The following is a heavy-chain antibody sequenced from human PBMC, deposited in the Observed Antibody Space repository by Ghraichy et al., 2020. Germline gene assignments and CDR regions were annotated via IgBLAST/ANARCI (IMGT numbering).Heavy chain of an antibody. J-gene: IGHJ4*02. CDR2: IYYSGST. Sequence: SETLSLTCTVSGGSVSSGSYYWSWIRQPPGKGLEWIGYIYYSGSTNYNPSLKSRVTISVDTSKNQFSLKLSSVTAADTAVYYCARYTGSWYDRDWGQGTLVTVSS. D-gene: IGHD6-13*01. V-gene: IGHV4-61*01. CDR3: ARYTGSWYDRD. CDR1: GGSVSSGSYY.